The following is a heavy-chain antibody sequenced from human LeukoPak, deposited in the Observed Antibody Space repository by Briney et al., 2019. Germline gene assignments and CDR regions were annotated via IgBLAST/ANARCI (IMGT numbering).Heavy chain of an antibody. CDR3: ARGKGGYSYALHYFDY. Sequence: PSETLSLTCTVSGGSISSSGYYWGWIRQPPGKGLEWIGSIYYSGSTYYNPSLKSRVTISVDTSKNQFSLKLSSVTAADTAVYYCARGKGGYSYALHYFDYWGQGTLVTVSS. J-gene: IGHJ4*02. V-gene: IGHV4-39*01. CDR1: GGSISSSGYY. D-gene: IGHD5-18*01. CDR2: IYYSGST.